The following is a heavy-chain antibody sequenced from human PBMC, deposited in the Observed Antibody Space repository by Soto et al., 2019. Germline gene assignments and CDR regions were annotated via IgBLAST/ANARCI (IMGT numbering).Heavy chain of an antibody. CDR3: AGSQIKCGGFVAIFGVDL. CDR2: IIPIFGTP. J-gene: IGHJ6*04. D-gene: IGHD3-16*01. V-gene: IGHV1-69*06. CDR1: GGTFISYA. Sequence: QVQLVQSGAEVKKPGSSVKVSCTASGGTFISYAFSWVRQAPGQGLEWMGGIIPIFGTPNYAQKFQGRVTITADKSVSSGCMDLRRPRVEAPVVYYCAGSQIKCGGFVAIFGVDLWGKGTTVTVSS.